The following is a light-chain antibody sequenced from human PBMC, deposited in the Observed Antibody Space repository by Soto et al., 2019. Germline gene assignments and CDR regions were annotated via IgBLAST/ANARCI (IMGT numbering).Light chain of an antibody. CDR2: EVS. J-gene: IGLJ3*02. Sequence: QSALTQPASVSGSPGQSITISCTGTSSDVGGYNYVSWYQHHPGKAPKVIIYEVSNRPSGVSSRFSGSKSGNTASLTISGLQDEHEADYFCSSYTSSSTLVFGGGTKLTVL. CDR1: SSDVGGYNY. V-gene: IGLV2-14*01. CDR3: SSYTSSSTLV.